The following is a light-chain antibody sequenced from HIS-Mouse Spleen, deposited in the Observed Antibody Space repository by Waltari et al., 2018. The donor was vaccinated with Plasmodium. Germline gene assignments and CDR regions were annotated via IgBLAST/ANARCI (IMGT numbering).Light chain of an antibody. J-gene: IGKJ2*01. Sequence: DIQMTQSPSSLSASVGDRVTITCQASQDISNYLNWYQQKPGKAPKLLIYDASNLATGDPSRFSGSGSGTEFTFTISSLQPEDIATYYCQQYDNLPRTFGQGTKLEIK. CDR2: DAS. CDR1: QDISNY. V-gene: IGKV1-33*01. CDR3: QQYDNLPRT.